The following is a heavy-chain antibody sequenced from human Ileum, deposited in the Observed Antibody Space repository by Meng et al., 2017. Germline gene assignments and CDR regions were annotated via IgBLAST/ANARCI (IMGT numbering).Heavy chain of an antibody. Sequence: EVHLVESGGDLIQPEGSLRLSCPASGFTFSNYWMHLVRQAPGKGLVWVSRIHKDGSATAYADSVKGRFTISRENAKNTLYLQMNSLRVEDTAVYYCARDSEAVGATIDYWGQGTLVTVSS. J-gene: IGHJ4*02. D-gene: IGHD1-26*01. CDR3: ARDSEAVGATIDY. CDR1: GFTFSNYW. V-gene: IGHV3-74*03. CDR2: IHKDGSAT.